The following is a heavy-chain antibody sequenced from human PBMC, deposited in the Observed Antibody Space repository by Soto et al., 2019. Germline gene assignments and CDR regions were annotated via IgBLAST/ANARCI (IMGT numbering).Heavy chain of an antibody. CDR1: GGPISSNNNY. CDR3: AILGILTGYPFYNYYAIDA. V-gene: IGHV4-39*01. Sequence: SETLSLTCSVRGGPISSNNNYWGWSRQPPGKGLEWIGSISYSGSTHYNPSLKTRVAISVDTSKNQFSLKMTSVTAADTAVCFCAILGILTGYPFYNYYAIDAWGQWTTVS. CDR2: ISYSGST. J-gene: IGHJ6*02. D-gene: IGHD3-9*01.